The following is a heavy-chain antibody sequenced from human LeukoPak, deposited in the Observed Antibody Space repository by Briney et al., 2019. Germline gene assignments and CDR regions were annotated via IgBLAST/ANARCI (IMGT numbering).Heavy chain of an antibody. Sequence: GGSLRLSCAASGFTLSSFAMSWVPEAPGKGLEWVSAISGSGGSTYYADSVKGRFTISRDNSKNTLYLQMNSLRAEDTAVYYCAKGKSRFDYWGQGTLVTVSS. CDR3: AKGKSRFDY. CDR1: GFTLSSFA. V-gene: IGHV3-23*01. J-gene: IGHJ4*02. CDR2: ISGSGGST.